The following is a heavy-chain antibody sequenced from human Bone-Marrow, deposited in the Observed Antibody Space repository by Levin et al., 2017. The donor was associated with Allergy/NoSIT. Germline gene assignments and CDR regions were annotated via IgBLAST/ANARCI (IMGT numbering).Heavy chain of an antibody. Sequence: GGSLRLSCAASGFTFSSYSMNWVRQAPGKGLEWVSSISSSSSYIYYADSVKGRFTISRDNAKNSLYLQMNSLRAEDTAVYYCARSLAYSGENWFDPWGQGTLVTVSS. CDR2: ISSSSSYI. CDR1: GFTFSSYS. J-gene: IGHJ5*02. D-gene: IGHD1-26*01. CDR3: ARSLAYSGENWFDP. V-gene: IGHV3-21*04.